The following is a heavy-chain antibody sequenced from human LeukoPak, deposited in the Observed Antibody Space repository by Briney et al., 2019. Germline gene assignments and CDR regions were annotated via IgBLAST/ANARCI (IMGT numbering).Heavy chain of an antibody. D-gene: IGHD5-12*01. CDR3: ARDLGYSGYDSGGN. CDR2: ISRSSSYI. Sequence: GGSLRLSCAASGFTFNTYSMNWVRQAPGKELEWVSSISRSSSYIYYADSVKGRFTISRDNAKNSLYLQMNSLRGEDTAVYYCARDLGYSGYDSGGNWGQGTLVTVSS. J-gene: IGHJ4*02. CDR1: GFTFNTYS. V-gene: IGHV3-21*01.